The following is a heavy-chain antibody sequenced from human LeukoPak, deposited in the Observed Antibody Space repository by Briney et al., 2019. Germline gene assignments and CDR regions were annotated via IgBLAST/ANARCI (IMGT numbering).Heavy chain of an antibody. J-gene: IGHJ6*02. V-gene: IGHV3-23*01. Sequence: GGSLRLSCAASGFTFSSYAMSWVRQAPGKGLEWVSVISGSGGSTYYADSVKGRFTISRDNSKNTLYLQMNSLRAEDTAVYYCAKDDGGLFYYYYGMDVWGQGTTVTVSS. CDR2: ISGSGGST. D-gene: IGHD3-10*01. CDR1: GFTFSSYA. CDR3: AKDDGGLFYYYYGMDV.